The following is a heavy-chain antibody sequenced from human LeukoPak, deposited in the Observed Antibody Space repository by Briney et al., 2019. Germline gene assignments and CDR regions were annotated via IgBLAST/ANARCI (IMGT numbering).Heavy chain of an antibody. J-gene: IGHJ4*02. D-gene: IGHD1-26*01. CDR1: GYTLTELS. V-gene: IGHV1-24*01. Sequence: ASGKVSCKVSGYTLTELSMHWVRQAPGKGPEWMGSFDPEDGETIYAQKFQGRVTMTEDTSTDTAYMELSSLRSEDTAVYYCATDKGGSYFDYWGQGTLVTVSS. CDR2: FDPEDGET. CDR3: ATDKGGSYFDY.